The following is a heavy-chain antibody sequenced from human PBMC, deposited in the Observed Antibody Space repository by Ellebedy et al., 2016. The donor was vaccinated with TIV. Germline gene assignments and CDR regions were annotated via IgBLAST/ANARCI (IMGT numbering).Heavy chain of an antibody. D-gene: IGHD4-23*01. CDR1: RGIFRSNA. CDR3: ARDPGYGGTHGFDI. CDR2: IIAIFGTT. Sequence: ASVKVSXKASRGIFRSNAMSWVRQAPGQGLEWMGGIIAIFGTTNYAQKFQGRVTITADESTSTVYMDLTSLRSEDTAVYYCARDPGYGGTHGFDIWGQGTMVTVSS. V-gene: IGHV1-69*13. J-gene: IGHJ3*02.